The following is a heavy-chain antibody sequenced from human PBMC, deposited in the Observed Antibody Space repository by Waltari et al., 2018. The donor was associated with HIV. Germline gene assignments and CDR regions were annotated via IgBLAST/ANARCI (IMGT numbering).Heavy chain of an antibody. D-gene: IGHD5-18*01. Sequence: QLQLQESGPGLVKPSETLSRTCTVSGCSISSRSYYWGWIRQPPGKGLEWIGSIYYSGSTYYNPSLKSRVTISVDTSKNQFSLKLSSVTAADTAVYYCARVQTGVDTAMVNRYFDLWGRGTLVTVSS. CDR2: IYYSGST. V-gene: IGHV4-39*01. CDR1: GCSISSRSYY. J-gene: IGHJ2*01. CDR3: ARVQTGVDTAMVNRYFDL.